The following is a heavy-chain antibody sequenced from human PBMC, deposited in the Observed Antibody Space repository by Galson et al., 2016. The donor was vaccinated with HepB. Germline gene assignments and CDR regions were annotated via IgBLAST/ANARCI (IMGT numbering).Heavy chain of an antibody. CDR1: GGTFSSYV. Sequence: SVKVSCKASGGTFSSYVISWVRQAPGQGLEWMGGIIPIFGTANYAPKFQGRVTITADDSTGAAYMELSSLGSEDTAVYYCARVGSAGATKYYFDHWGQGILVTVSS. V-gene: IGHV1-69*13. CDR2: IIPIFGTA. D-gene: IGHD1-26*01. CDR3: ARVGSAGATKYYFDH. J-gene: IGHJ4*02.